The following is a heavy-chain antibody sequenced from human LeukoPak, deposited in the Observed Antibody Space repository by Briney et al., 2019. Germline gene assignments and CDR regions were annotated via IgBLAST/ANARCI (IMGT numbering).Heavy chain of an antibody. CDR2: ICSGGST. D-gene: IGHD2/OR15-2a*01. J-gene: IGHJ4*02. Sequence: GGCLRLSCAASGFTVSSNYMSWVRQAPGKGLEWVSVICSGGSTYYADSVKGRFIISRDISKNTVYLQMNSLRVEDTAVYYCAGERIWGQGTLVTVSS. V-gene: IGHV3-53*01. CDR3: AGERI. CDR1: GFTVSSNY.